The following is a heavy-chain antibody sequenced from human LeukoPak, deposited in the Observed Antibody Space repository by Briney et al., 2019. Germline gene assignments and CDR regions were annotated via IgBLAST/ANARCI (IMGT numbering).Heavy chain of an antibody. D-gene: IGHD2-8*02. Sequence: SETLSLTCTVSGGSISSYYWSWIRQPPGKGLELIGYIYNSGSINYNPSLKSRVTTSVDTSKKQFSLKLSSVTAADTAVYYCARLRITGGHYYQHGLDVWGQGTTVTVSS. J-gene: IGHJ6*02. CDR3: ARLRITGGHYYQHGLDV. CDR1: GGSISSYY. V-gene: IGHV4-59*08. CDR2: IYNSGSI.